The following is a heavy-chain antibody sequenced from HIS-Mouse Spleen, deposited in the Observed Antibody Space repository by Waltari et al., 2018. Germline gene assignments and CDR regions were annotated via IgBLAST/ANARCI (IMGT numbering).Heavy chain of an antibody. V-gene: IGHV4-34*01. CDR1: GGSFSGSY. D-gene: IGHD4-4*01. J-gene: IGHJ4*02. Sequence: QVQLQQWGAGLLKPSETLSLTCAVYGGSFSGSYWSWTRQPPGKGLEWIGEINHSGSTNYNPSLKSRVTISVDTSKNQFSLKLSSVTAADTAVYYCARDPSVTNYFDYWGQGTLVTVSS. CDR2: INHSGST. CDR3: ARDPSVTNYFDY.